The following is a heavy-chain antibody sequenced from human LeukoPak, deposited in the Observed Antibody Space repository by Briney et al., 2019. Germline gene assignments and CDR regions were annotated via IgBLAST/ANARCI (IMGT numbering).Heavy chain of an antibody. D-gene: IGHD6-19*01. CDR2: IYYSGST. CDR1: GYSISSGYY. CDR3: ARSLAVAGSC. J-gene: IGHJ4*02. Sequence: SETLSLTCTVSGYSISSGYYWGWIRQPPGKGLEWIGSIYYSGSTNYNPSLKSRVTMSVDTSKNQFSLKLSSVTAADTAVYYCARSLAVAGSCWGQGTLVTVSS. V-gene: IGHV4-38-2*02.